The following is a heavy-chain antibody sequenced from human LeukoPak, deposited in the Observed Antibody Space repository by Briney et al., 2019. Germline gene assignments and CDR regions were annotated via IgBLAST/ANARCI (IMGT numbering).Heavy chain of an antibody. Sequence: GASVKVSCKASGYTFTGYYMHWVRQAPGQGLEWMGCINPNSGGTNYAQKFQGRVTMTRDTSISTAYMELSRLRSDDTAVYYCATTGAHSSGWYLYWGQGTLVTVSS. V-gene: IGHV1-2*02. CDR3: ATTGAHSSGWYLY. J-gene: IGHJ4*02. CDR1: GYTFTGYY. CDR2: INPNSGGT. D-gene: IGHD6-19*01.